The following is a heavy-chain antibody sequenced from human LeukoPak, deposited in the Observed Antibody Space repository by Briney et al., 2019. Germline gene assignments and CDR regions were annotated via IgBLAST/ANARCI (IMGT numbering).Heavy chain of an antibody. CDR1: GFTFSSHW. Sequence: GGSLRLSCAASGFTFSSHWMHWVRQVPGKGLVWVSRINKDGTNTNYADSVKGRFTISRDNAKNTLYLQMNSLRAEDTAVYYCARDPDCDSTSCYIGPYNWFDPWGQGTLVTVSS. CDR3: ARDPDCDSTSCYIGPYNWFDP. J-gene: IGHJ5*02. CDR2: INKDGTNT. V-gene: IGHV3-74*01. D-gene: IGHD2-2*02.